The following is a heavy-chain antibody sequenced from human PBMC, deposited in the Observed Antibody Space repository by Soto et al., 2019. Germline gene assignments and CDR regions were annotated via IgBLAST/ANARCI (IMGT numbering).Heavy chain of an antibody. CDR3: ARGSGYSGSGKFDY. CDR1: GGTFSSYA. V-gene: IGHV1-69*13. J-gene: IGHJ4*02. CDR2: IIPIFGTA. Sequence: SVKVSWKAAGGTFSSYAISWVRQAPGQGLEWMGGIIPIFGTANYAQKFQGRVTITADESTSTAYMELSSLRSEDTAVYYCARGSGYSGSGKFDYWGQGTLVTVSS. D-gene: IGHD5-12*01.